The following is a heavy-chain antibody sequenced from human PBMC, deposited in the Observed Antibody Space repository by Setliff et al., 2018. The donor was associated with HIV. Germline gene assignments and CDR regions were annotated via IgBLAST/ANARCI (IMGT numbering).Heavy chain of an antibody. CDR3: AKVDNGHCTSASCRDFDY. CDR2: ITNDGRNT. J-gene: IGHJ4*02. V-gene: IGHV3-23*01. CDR1: GFTFSSYA. D-gene: IGHD2-2*03. Sequence: GGSLRLSCAASGFTFSSYAMNWVRQAPGKRLEWVSSITNDGRNTYYADSVKGRFTISRDNSKNTLYLQMNSLTAEDTAVYYCAKVDNGHCTSASCRDFDYWGQGTLVTVSS.